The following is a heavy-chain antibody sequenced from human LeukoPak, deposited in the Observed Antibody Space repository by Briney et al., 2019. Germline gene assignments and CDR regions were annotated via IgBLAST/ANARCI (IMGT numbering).Heavy chain of an antibody. CDR1: GYSISSGYY. D-gene: IGHD2-2*02. CDR3: ARATYYESSLYQLLYPYNWFDP. Sequence: PSETLSLTCTVSGYSISSGYYWGWIRQPPGKGLEWIGSIYHSGSTYYNPSLKSRVTISVDTSKNQFSLKLSSVTAADTAVYYCARATYYESSLYQLLYPYNWFDPWGQGTLVTVSS. CDR2: IYHSGST. J-gene: IGHJ5*02. V-gene: IGHV4-38-2*02.